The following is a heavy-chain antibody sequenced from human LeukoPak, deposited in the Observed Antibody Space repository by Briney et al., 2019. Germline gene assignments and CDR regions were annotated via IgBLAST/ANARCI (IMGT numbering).Heavy chain of an antibody. Sequence: GGSLRLSCAASGFTFSNYAMSWVRKAPGGGLEWVASLRGDGETFYIDSLKGRFISSSDESRNSVYLQLNILRVEDRAVYYCAKVIWVSNADSVLWRQGTLRIVS. CDR1: GFTFSNYA. CDR2: LRGDGET. J-gene: IGHJ4*02. D-gene: IGHD3-16*01. V-gene: IGHV3-23*01. CDR3: AKVIWVSNADSVL.